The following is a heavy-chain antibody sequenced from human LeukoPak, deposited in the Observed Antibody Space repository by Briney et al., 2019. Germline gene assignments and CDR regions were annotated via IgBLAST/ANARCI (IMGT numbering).Heavy chain of an antibody. V-gene: IGHV3-21*01. Sequence: GGSLRLSCAASGFTFSSYSMNWVRQAPGKGLEWVSSISSSSSYIYYADSVKGRFTISRDNAKNSLYLQMNSLRAEDTAVYYCASFPDYYDSSGYYSEGDWGQGTLVTVSS. CDR2: ISSSSSYI. CDR3: ASFPDYYDSSGYYSEGD. CDR1: GFTFSSYS. J-gene: IGHJ4*02. D-gene: IGHD3-22*01.